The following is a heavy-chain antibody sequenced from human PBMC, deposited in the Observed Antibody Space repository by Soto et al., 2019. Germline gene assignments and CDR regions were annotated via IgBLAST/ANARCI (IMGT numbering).Heavy chain of an antibody. CDR3: AREAEGYDYIWGSYRQNWFDP. CDR2: IYYSGST. V-gene: IGHV4-59*01. Sequence: QVQLQESGPGLVKPSETLSLTCTVSGGSISSYYWSWIRQPPGKGLEWIGYIYYSGSTNYNPSLKSRVTISVDTSKNQFSLKLSSVTAADTAVYYCAREAEGYDYIWGSYRQNWFDPWDQGTLVTVSS. D-gene: IGHD3-16*02. CDR1: GGSISSYY. J-gene: IGHJ5*02.